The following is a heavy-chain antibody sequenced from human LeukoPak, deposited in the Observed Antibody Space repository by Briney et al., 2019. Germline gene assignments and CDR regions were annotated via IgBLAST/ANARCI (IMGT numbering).Heavy chain of an antibody. CDR2: INTNTGNP. CDR3: AGDPYPNYYDSSGCLFDY. J-gene: IGHJ4*02. Sequence: ASVKVSCKASGYTFTSYAMNWVRQAPGQGLEWMGWINTNTGNPTYAQGFTGRFVFSLDTSVSTAYLQISSLKAEDTAVYYCAGDPYPNYYDSSGCLFDYWGQGTLVTVSS. D-gene: IGHD3-22*01. V-gene: IGHV7-4-1*02. CDR1: GYTFTSYA.